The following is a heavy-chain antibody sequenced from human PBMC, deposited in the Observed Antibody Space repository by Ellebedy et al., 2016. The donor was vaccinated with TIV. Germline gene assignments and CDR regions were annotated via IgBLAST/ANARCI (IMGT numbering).Heavy chain of an antibody. CDR1: GFTFSAYT. CDR3: ARTRFCGRSSCYVYFDS. D-gene: IGHD2-2*01. Sequence: PGGSLRLSCVASGFTFSAYTMHWVRQAPGKGLEWVAIIWYDGSNEDYADSVKGRFTISRDNSKNTLYLQMNSLRAEDTAVYYCARTRFCGRSSCYVYFDSWGQGTLVTVSS. CDR2: IWYDGSNE. V-gene: IGHV3-33*08. J-gene: IGHJ4*02.